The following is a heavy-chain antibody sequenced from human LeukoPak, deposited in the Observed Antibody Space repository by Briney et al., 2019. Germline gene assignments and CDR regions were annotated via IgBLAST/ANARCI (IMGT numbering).Heavy chain of an antibody. V-gene: IGHV3-11*04. CDR1: GFTFSDYY. J-gene: IGHJ6*03. D-gene: IGHD4-11*01. CDR3: ASALYSNYYYYYYMDV. Sequence: GGSLRLSCAASGFTFSDYYMSWIRQAPGKGLEWVSYISSSGSTIYYADSVKGRFTISRDNAKNSLYLQMNSLRAEDTAVYDCASALYSNYYYYYYMDVWGKGTTVTVSS. CDR2: ISSSGSTI.